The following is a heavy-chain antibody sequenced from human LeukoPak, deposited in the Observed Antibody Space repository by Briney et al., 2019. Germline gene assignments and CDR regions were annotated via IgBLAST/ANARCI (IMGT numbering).Heavy chain of an antibody. J-gene: IGHJ4*02. CDR2: IGIDSGNT. V-gene: IGHV3-48*01. CDR1: GFPFIEYS. Sequence: GGSLRLSCTASGFPFIEYSMNWVRQAPGKGLEWISYIGIDSGNTRYADSVRGRFTISADKAKNSLYPQMNSLRVEDTAVYYCARDHNYAFDNWGQGTLVSVAS. D-gene: IGHD1-1*01. CDR3: ARDHNYAFDN.